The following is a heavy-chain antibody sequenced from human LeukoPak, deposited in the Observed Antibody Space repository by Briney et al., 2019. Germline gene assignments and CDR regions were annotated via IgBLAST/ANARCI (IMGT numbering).Heavy chain of an antibody. CDR2: INHSGST. CDR1: GGSFSGYY. D-gene: IGHD6-13*01. V-gene: IGHV4-34*01. J-gene: IGHJ1*01. Sequence: SETLSLTCAVYGGSFSGYYWSWIRQPPGKGLEWIGEINHSGSTNYNPSLKSRVPISVDTSKNQFSLKLSSVTAADTAVYYCARQGIAARDFQHWGQGTLVTVSS. CDR3: ARQGIAARDFQH.